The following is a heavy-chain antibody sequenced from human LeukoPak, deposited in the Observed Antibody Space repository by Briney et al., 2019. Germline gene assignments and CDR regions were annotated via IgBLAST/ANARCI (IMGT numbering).Heavy chain of an antibody. CDR3: ARVDLGYCSGGSCYSFDY. Sequence: SETLSLTCTVSGGSISSSSYYWGWIRQPPGKGPEWIGYIYYSGSTYYNPSLKSRVTISVDTSKNQFSLKLSSVTAADTAVYYCARVDLGYCSGGSCYSFDYWGQGTLVTVSS. V-gene: IGHV4-30-4*08. J-gene: IGHJ4*02. CDR1: GGSISSSSYY. CDR2: IYYSGST. D-gene: IGHD2-15*01.